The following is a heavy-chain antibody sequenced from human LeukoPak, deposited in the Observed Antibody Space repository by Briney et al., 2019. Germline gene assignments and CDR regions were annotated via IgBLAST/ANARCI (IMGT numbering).Heavy chain of an antibody. V-gene: IGHV3-20*04. J-gene: IGHJ3*02. CDR3: ARARIAAALDAFDI. Sequence: PGGSLRLSCAASGFTFDDYGMSWVRQAPGKGLEWVSGINWNGGSTGYADSVKGRFTISRDNAKNSLYLQMNSLRAEDTALYYCARARIAAALDAFDIWGQGTMVTVSS. CDR1: GFTFDDYG. CDR2: INWNGGST. D-gene: IGHD6-13*01.